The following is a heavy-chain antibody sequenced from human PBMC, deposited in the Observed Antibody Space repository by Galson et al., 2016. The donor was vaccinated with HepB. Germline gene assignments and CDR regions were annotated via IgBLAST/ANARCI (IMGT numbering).Heavy chain of an antibody. CDR3: AREDWNYSYYGLDV. CDR2: ISYSGST. J-gene: IGHJ6*02. CDR1: GGSISSFY. D-gene: IGHD3/OR15-3a*01. V-gene: IGHV4-59*12. Sequence: ETLSLTCTVSGGSISSFYWSWIRQPPGKGLEWIGSISYSGSTYYNPSLKSRVTISVDTSKNQFSLKLSSVTAADTAVYYCAREDWNYSYYGLDVWGQGTTVTVSS.